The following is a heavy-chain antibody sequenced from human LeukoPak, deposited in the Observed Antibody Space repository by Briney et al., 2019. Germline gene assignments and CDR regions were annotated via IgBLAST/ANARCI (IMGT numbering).Heavy chain of an antibody. Sequence: SETLSLTCTVSGGSISSYYWSWIRQHPGKGLEWIGYIYYSGSTYYNPSLKSRGTILVDTTKKQFSLKLSTVTAAETAVYYCAREIFYRSGEFNFDYWGQGTLVTVSS. CDR2: IYYSGST. D-gene: IGHD3-10*01. CDR3: AREIFYRSGEFNFDY. J-gene: IGHJ4*02. V-gene: IGHV4-59*06. CDR1: GGSISSYY.